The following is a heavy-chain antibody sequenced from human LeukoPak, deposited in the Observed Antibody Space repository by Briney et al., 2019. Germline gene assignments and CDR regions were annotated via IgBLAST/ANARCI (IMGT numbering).Heavy chain of an antibody. CDR1: GGSFSGYY. CDR2: INHSGST. J-gene: IGHJ1*01. Sequence: SSETLSLTCAVYGGSFSGYYWSWIRQPPGKGLEWIGEINHSGSTNYNPSLKSRVTISVDTSKIQFSLKLSSVTAADTAVYYCARAVPAAIAIAGYFQHWGQGTLVTVSS. D-gene: IGHD2-2*02. CDR3: ARAVPAAIAIAGYFQH. V-gene: IGHV4-34*01.